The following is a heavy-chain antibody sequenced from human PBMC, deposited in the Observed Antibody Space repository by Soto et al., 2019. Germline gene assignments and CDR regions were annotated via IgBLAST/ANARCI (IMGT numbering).Heavy chain of an antibody. V-gene: IGHV4-39*01. J-gene: IGHJ4*02. CDR1: GGFISSSSYY. Sequence: SETLSLTCTVSGGFISSSSYYWGWIRQPPGKGLEWIGSIYYSGSTYYNPSLKSRVTISVDTSKNQFSLRLSSVTAADTAVYYCASRFVVDVVVVAATDQLDYWGQGTLVTVSS. D-gene: IGHD2-15*01. CDR2: IYYSGST. CDR3: ASRFVVDVVVVAATDQLDY.